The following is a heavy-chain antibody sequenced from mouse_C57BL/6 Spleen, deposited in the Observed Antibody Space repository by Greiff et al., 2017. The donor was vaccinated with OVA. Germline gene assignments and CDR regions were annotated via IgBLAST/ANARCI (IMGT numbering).Heavy chain of an antibody. CDR3: ARQRGIYDGYLDY. D-gene: IGHD2-3*01. J-gene: IGHJ2*01. CDR2: INYDGSST. V-gene: IGHV5-16*01. Sequence: DVHLVESEGGLVQPGSSMKLSCTASGFTFSDYYMAWVRQVPEKGLEWVANINYDGSSTYYLDSLKSRFIISRDNAKNILYLQMSSLKSEDTATYYCARQRGIYDGYLDYWGQGTTLTVSS. CDR1: GFTFSDYY.